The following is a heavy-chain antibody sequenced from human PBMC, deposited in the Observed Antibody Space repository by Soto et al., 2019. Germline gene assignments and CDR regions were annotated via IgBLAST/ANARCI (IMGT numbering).Heavy chain of an antibody. CDR3: ARLVNYYFGMDD. V-gene: IGHV5-51*01. J-gene: IGHJ6*02. Sequence: GESLKISCKASDTTHWIGWVRQKPGKGLEWMGIIYPGDSDTKYSPSFQGQVTISVDKSISTAYLHWSSQKASDTATYYCARLVNYYFGMDDWGLGTTVTVSS. CDR2: IYPGDSDT. CDR1: DTTHW.